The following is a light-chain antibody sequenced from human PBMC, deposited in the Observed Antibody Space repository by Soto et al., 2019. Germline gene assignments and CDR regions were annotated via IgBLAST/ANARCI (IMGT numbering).Light chain of an antibody. CDR3: QQYHRYSWT. CDR1: QSISSS. V-gene: IGKV1-5*01. J-gene: IGKJ1*01. Sequence: DIQMTQSPSTLSASVGDRVSIACRASQSISSSLAWYQQKPGKAPKLLIYDASNLESGVPSRFSGSGSGTEFTLSINSLQPQDFATYYCQQYHRYSWTFGQGTKVEIK. CDR2: DAS.